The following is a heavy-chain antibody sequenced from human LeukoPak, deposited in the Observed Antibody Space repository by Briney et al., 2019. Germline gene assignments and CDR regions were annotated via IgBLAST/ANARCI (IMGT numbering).Heavy chain of an antibody. CDR1: GGSFSGYY. CDR3: ARADYPGIAAAGYPSKFDC. Sequence: SETLSLTCAVYGGSFSGYYWSWLRQPPGKGLEWFGEINHSGSTNYNPSLKSRVTISVDTSKNQFSLKLSSVTAADTAVYYCARADYPGIAAAGYPSKFDCWGQGTLVTVSS. CDR2: INHSGST. D-gene: IGHD6-13*01. J-gene: IGHJ4*02. V-gene: IGHV4-34*01.